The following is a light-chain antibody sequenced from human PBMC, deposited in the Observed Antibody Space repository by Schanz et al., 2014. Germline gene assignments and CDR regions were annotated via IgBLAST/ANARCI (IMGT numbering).Light chain of an antibody. CDR3: ASYTTTISL. CDR1: SRDVGGYDS. V-gene: IGLV2-14*03. CDR2: GVT. J-gene: IGLJ3*02. Sequence: QSALTQPPSVSGSPGQSVTISCSGTSRDVGGYDSVSWYQQHPGKVPKLLIYGVTYRPSGVSNRFSGSKSGNTASLTISGLQGDDEADYYCASYTTTISLFGGGTKLTVL.